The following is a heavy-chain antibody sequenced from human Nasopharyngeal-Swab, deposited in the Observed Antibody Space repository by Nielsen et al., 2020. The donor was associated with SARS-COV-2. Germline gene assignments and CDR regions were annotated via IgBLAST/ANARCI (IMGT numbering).Heavy chain of an antibody. CDR1: GFTFSNYW. CDR3: VRDGYFDWSFGY. J-gene: IGHJ4*02. Sequence: GESLKIPCADSGFTFSNYWMNWVRQAPGKGLEWVSSISTTSDYIYYADSVKGRFTISRDNARTSLHLQMHSLRAEDTAVYYCVRDGYFDWSFGYWGQGTLVTVSS. V-gene: IGHV3-21*01. D-gene: IGHD3-9*01. CDR2: ISTTSDYI.